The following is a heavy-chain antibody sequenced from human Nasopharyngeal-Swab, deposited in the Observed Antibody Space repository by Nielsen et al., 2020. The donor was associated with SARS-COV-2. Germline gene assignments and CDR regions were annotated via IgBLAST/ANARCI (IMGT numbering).Heavy chain of an antibody. CDR1: GFTFNNYG. V-gene: IGHV3-30*18. Sequence: GESLKISCTASGFTFNNYGMHWVRQAPGKGLEWVAVISYEGSKKKYAEFVEGRFTISRDYSKSTLYLQMNSLTPEDTAMYYCAKANVLFWFGQFKNDGFDIWGQGTMVAVSS. CDR2: ISYEGSKK. J-gene: IGHJ3*02. CDR3: AKANVLFWFGQFKNDGFDI. D-gene: IGHD3-10*01.